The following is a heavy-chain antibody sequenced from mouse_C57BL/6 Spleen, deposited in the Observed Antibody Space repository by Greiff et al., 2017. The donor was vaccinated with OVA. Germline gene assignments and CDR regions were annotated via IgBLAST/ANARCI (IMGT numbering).Heavy chain of an antibody. CDR2: ISYSGST. CDR1: GYSITSGYD. J-gene: IGHJ2*01. D-gene: IGHD1-1*01. CDR3: ARGNYDYFDY. V-gene: IGHV3-1*01. Sequence: EVQLQESGPGMVKPSQSLSLTCTVTGYSITSGYDWHWIRHFPGNKLEWMGYISYSGSTNYNPSLKSRISITHDTSQNHFFLKLNSVTTEDTATYYCARGNYDYFDYWGQGTTLTVSS.